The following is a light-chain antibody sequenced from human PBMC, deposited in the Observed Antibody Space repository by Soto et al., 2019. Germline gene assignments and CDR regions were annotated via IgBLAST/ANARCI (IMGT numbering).Light chain of an antibody. CDR1: SSDVGGYNY. V-gene: IGLV2-14*01. CDR2: EVS. CDR3: SSYTSIRGVV. Sequence: QSVLTQPASVSGSPGQSITISCTGTSSDVGGYNYVSWYQQHPGKAPKLMIYEVSNRPSGVSNRFSGSKSGNTASLTISGLQAEDEADYYCSSYTSIRGVVFGGGTKVTVL. J-gene: IGLJ2*01.